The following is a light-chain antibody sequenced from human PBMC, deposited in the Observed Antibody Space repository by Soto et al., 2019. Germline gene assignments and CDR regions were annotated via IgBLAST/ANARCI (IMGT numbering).Light chain of an antibody. CDR1: QSVSSSY. CDR3: QQYGSSPLCT. CDR2: GAS. J-gene: IGKJ2*02. V-gene: IGKV3-20*01. Sequence: IVLTQSPGTLSLSPGERATLSCRASQSVSSSYLARFQQKPGQAPRLLIYGASSRATGIPDRFSGSGSGTDFTLTISRLEPEDFAVYYCQQYGSSPLCTFGQGTKLEIK.